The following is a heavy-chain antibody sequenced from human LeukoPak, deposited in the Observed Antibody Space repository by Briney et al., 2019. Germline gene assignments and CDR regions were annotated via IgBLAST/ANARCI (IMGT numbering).Heavy chain of an antibody. D-gene: IGHD6-19*01. CDR2: ISGSSSYI. CDR1: GFTFSSYS. CDR3: ARGDSSGWYVGPYFDY. V-gene: IGHV3-21*01. Sequence: GGSLRLSCAASGFTFSSYSMNWVRQAPGKGLEWVSSISGSSSYIYYADSVKGRFTISRDNAKNSLYLQMNSLRAEDTAVYYCARGDSSGWYVGPYFDYWGQGTLVTVSS. J-gene: IGHJ4*02.